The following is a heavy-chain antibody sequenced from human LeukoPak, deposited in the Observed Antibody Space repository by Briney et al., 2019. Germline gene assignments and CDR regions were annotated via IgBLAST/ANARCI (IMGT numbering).Heavy chain of an antibody. Sequence: GGSLRLSYAASGFTFSRYGMHWVRQAPGKGLEWVAVISSDGSNEYYADSVKGRFTISRDNSKNTLYLQMNSLRAEDTAVYYCAKGSRDGYNLKIFDYWGQGTLVTVSS. CDR2: ISSDGSNE. J-gene: IGHJ4*02. CDR3: AKGSRDGYNLKIFDY. V-gene: IGHV3-30*18. CDR1: GFTFSRYG. D-gene: IGHD5-24*01.